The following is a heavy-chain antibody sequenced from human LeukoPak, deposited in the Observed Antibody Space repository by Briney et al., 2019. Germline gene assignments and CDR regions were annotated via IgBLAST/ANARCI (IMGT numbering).Heavy chain of an antibody. CDR2: INHSGST. J-gene: IGHJ6*03. CDR3: ARLAWGYDFWSGYSPDYYYYYYMDV. D-gene: IGHD3-3*01. Sequence: SETLSLTCAVYGGSFSGYYWSWIRQPPGKGLEWIGEINHSGSTNYNPSLKSRVTISVDTSKNQFSLKLSSVTAADTAVYYCARLAWGYDFWSGYSPDYYYYYYMDVWGKGTTVTVSS. V-gene: IGHV4-34*01. CDR1: GGSFSGYY.